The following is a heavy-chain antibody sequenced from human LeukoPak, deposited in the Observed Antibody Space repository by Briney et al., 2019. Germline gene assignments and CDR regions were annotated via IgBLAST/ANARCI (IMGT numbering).Heavy chain of an antibody. V-gene: IGHV4-59*01. Sequence: SETLSLTCTVSGGSISSYYWSWIRQPPGKGLEWIGYIYYSGSTNYNPSLKSRVTISVDTSKNQFSLKLSSVTAADTAVYYCARDDGRYYDFWSGYLPNAFDIWGQGTMVTVSS. D-gene: IGHD3-3*01. J-gene: IGHJ3*02. CDR1: GGSISSYY. CDR2: IYYSGST. CDR3: ARDDGRYYDFWSGYLPNAFDI.